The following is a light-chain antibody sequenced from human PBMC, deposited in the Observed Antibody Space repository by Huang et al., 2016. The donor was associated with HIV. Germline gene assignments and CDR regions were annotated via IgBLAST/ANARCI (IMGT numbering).Light chain of an antibody. CDR3: QQYSSFPWT. Sequence: DIQMTQSPSPLSASVGARVTIPCRAIQSIGSGLAWYQKKPGKAPKLMIYKASSLESGVPSRFSGSGSGTEFTLTISSLQPDDFATFFCQQYSSFPWTFGQGTKLESK. CDR2: KAS. CDR1: QSIGSG. V-gene: IGKV1-5*03. J-gene: IGKJ2*02.